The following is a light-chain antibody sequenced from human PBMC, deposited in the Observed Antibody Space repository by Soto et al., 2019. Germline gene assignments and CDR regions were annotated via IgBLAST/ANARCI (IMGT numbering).Light chain of an antibody. CDR2: DAS. V-gene: IGKV1-33*01. J-gene: IGKJ1*01. Sequence: DIQMTQSPSSLSASVGDRVTITCQASQAINNYLHWYQQKPGKAPKLLIYDASKLEKGAPSRFSGSGSGTDFTFDISSLQPEDVATYYCQHHHNLPHFGQGTKVDNK. CDR3: QHHHNLPH. CDR1: QAINNY.